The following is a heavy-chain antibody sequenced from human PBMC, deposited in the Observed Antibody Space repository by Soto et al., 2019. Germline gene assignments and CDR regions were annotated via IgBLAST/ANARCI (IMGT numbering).Heavy chain of an antibody. CDR1: GGTFSSYA. J-gene: IGHJ4*02. CDR3: TADLPTPIPQVDH. Sequence: ASVKVSCKASGGTFSSYAISWVRQAPGQGLEWMGGIIPIFGTADYAQKFQGRVTITADESTSTAYMELNSLKTEDTAVYYCTADLPTPIPQVDHWGQGTLVTVSS. V-gene: IGHV1-69*13. D-gene: IGHD2-21*01. CDR2: IIPIFGTA.